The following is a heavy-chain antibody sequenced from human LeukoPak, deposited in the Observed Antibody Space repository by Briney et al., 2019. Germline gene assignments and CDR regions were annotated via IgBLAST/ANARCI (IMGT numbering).Heavy chain of an antibody. J-gene: IGHJ4*02. D-gene: IGHD4-11*01. CDR2: FDPEDGET. V-gene: IGHV1-24*01. Sequence: EASVKVSCKVSGYTLTELSMHWVRQAPGKGLEWMGGFDPEDGETIYAQKFQGRVTMTEDTSTDTAYMELSSLRSEDTAVYYCARVLYSNYEYYFDYWGQGTLVTVSS. CDR3: ARVLYSNYEYYFDY. CDR1: GYTLTELS.